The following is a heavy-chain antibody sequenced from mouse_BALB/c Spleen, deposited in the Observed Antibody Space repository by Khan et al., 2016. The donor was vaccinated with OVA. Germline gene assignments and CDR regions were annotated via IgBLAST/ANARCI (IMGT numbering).Heavy chain of an antibody. CDR1: GYTFTSYY. J-gene: IGHJ3*01. CDR3: ARSGYGNPFAY. V-gene: IGHV1S81*02. CDR2: INPNNGDS. Sequence: QVQLQQPGAELVKPGTSVKIFCKASGYTFTSYYMYWVIQRPGQGLEWIGWINPNNGDSNFHEKFISKATLTVDNSSSKAYMQLGILTSEDSAVYYGARSGYGNPFAYGGQGTLVTVSA. D-gene: IGHD2-1*01.